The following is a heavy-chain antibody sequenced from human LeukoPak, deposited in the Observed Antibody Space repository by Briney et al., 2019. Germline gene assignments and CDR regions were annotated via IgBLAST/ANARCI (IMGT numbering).Heavy chain of an antibody. CDR1: GFTFSSYW. J-gene: IGHJ4*02. CDR3: ARVIYSGWEGELSD. CDR2: INSDGSTT. D-gene: IGHD6-19*01. V-gene: IGHV3-74*01. Sequence: GGSLRLSCAASGFTFSSYWMHWVGQAPGKGLVWVSRINSDGSTTSYADSVMGRFTISRDNAKNTLYLQMNSLRAEDPAVYYCARVIYSGWEGELSDWGQGTLVTVSS.